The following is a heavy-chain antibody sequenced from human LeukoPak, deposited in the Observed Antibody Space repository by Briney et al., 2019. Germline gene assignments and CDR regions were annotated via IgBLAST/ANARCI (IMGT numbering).Heavy chain of an antibody. CDR3: ARGFYYGSGSLRPFYYYYYYYMDV. V-gene: IGHV1-8*01. CDR1: GYTFTSYD. D-gene: IGHD3-10*01. Sequence: ASVKVSCKASGYTFTSYDIKWVRQATGQGLEWMGWMNPNSGNTGYAQKFQGRVTMTRNTSISTAYMELSSLRSEDTAVYYCARGFYYGSGSLRPFYYYYYYYMDVWGKGTTVTVSS. CDR2: MNPNSGNT. J-gene: IGHJ6*03.